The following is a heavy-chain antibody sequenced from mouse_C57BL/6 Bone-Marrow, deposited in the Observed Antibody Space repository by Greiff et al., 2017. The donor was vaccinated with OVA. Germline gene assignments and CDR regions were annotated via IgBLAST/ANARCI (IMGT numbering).Heavy chain of an antibody. V-gene: IGHV14-4*01. J-gene: IGHJ3*01. Sequence: EVKLQESGAELVRPGASVKLSCTASGFNIKDDYMHWVKQRHEQGLEWIGWIDPENGDTEYASKFQGKATITADTSSNTAYLQLSSLTSEDTAVYYCTTYPFAYWGQGTLVTVSA. CDR1: GFNIKDDY. CDR2: IDPENGDT. CDR3: TTYPFAY.